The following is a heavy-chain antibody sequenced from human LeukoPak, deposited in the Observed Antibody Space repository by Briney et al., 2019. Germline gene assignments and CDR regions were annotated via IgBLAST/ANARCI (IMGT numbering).Heavy chain of an antibody. Sequence: GGSLRLSCAASGFTFSSYAMHWVRQAPGKGLEWVAVTSYDGSNKYYADSVKGRFTISRDNPKNTLYLQMNSLRAEDTAVYYCARDQTVTSETYYFDYWGQGTLVTVSS. D-gene: IGHD4-11*01. V-gene: IGHV3-30*04. CDR3: ARDQTVTSETYYFDY. CDR1: GFTFSSYA. J-gene: IGHJ4*02. CDR2: TSYDGSNK.